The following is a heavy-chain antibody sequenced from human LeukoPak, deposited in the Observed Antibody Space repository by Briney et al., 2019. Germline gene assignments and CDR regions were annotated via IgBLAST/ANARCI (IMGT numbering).Heavy chain of an antibody. D-gene: IGHD5-12*01. V-gene: IGHV1-24*01. CDR2: FDPEDGET. CDR1: GYTLTELS. Sequence: VSVKVSCKVSGYTLTELSMHWVRQAPGKGLEWMGGFDPEDGETIYAQKFQGRVTMTEDTSTDTAYMELSSLRSEDTAVYYCATAATISYWFDPWGQGTLVTVSS. J-gene: IGHJ5*02. CDR3: ATAATISYWFDP.